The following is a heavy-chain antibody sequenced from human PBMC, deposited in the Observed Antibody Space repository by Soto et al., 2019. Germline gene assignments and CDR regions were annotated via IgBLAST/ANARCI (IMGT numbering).Heavy chain of an antibody. J-gene: IGHJ3*02. V-gene: IGHV1-69*13. CDR2: IIPIFGTA. D-gene: IGHD6-6*01. Sequence: SVKVSCKASGGTFSSYAISWVRQAPGQGLEWMGGIIPIFGTANHAQKFQGRVTITADESTSTAYMGLSSLRSEDTAVYYCARDTASSSVSGAFDIWGQGTMVTVSS. CDR1: GGTFSSYA. CDR3: ARDTASSSVSGAFDI.